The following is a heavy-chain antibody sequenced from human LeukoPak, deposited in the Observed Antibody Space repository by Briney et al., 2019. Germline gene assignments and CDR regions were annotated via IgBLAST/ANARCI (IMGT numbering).Heavy chain of an antibody. V-gene: IGHV3-49*04. D-gene: IGHD2-21*02. Sequence: PGRSLRLSCTATGFTFGVYTMSWVRQAPGKGLEWVGFIRSKAYGGTTEYAASVKGRFTISRDDSKSIAYLQMNSLKTEDTAVYYCSRDEGAYCGGDCYSEFDYWGQGALVTVSS. J-gene: IGHJ4*02. CDR3: SRDEGAYCGGDCYSEFDY. CDR2: IRSKAYGGTT. CDR1: GFTFGVYT.